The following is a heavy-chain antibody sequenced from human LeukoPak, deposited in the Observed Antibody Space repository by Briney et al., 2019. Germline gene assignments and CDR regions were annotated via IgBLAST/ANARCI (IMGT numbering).Heavy chain of an antibody. CDR2: INPNSGGT. CDR3: AREEYYYDSSGYYYLRRLDY. J-gene: IGHJ4*02. CDR1: GYTFTGYY. Sequence: ASVKVSCKASGYTFTGYYMHWVRQAPGQGLEWMGWINPNSGGTNYAQKFQGRVTMTRDTSISTAYMELSSLRSEDTAVYYCAREEYYYDSSGYYYLRRLDYWGQGTLVTVSS. D-gene: IGHD3-22*01. V-gene: IGHV1-2*02.